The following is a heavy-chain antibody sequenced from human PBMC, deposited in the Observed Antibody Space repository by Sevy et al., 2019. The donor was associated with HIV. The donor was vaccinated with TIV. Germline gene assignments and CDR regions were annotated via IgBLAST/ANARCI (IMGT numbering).Heavy chain of an antibody. V-gene: IGHV4-38-2*01. CDR1: GYSISSGYY. CDR2: IYHSGST. CDR3: ARDYGDSTVFDY. J-gene: IGHJ4*02. Sequence: SETLSLTCAVSGYSISSGYYWGWIRQPPGKGLEWIGSIYHSGSTYYNASLKSRVTISVDTSKNQFSLKLSSVTAADTAVYYCARDYGDSTVFDYWGQGTLVTVSS. D-gene: IGHD4-17*01.